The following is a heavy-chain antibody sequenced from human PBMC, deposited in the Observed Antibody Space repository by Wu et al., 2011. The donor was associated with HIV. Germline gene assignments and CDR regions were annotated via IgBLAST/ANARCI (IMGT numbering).Heavy chain of an antibody. D-gene: IGHD4-11*01. CDR2: IIPIFGTV. V-gene: IGHV1-69*14. Sequence: QVQLVQSGAEVKKPGSSVKVSCKASGGTFSSYAISWVRQAPGQGLEWMGGIIPIFGTVNYAQKFQGRVTITADKSTSTAYMELSSLRSEDTAVYYCARGSTSRTYGTTPDYYYYYMDVWGKGTTSPS. J-gene: IGHJ6*03. CDR3: ARGSTSRTYGTTPDYYYYYMDV. CDR1: GGTFSSYA.